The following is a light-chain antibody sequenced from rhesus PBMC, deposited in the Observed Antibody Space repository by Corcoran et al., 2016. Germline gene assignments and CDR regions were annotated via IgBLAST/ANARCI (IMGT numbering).Light chain of an antibody. CDR2: QAS. J-gene: IGKJ4*01. CDR1: QGISNW. V-gene: IGKV1-69*01. Sequence: DIQMTQSPSSLSASVGDRVTITCRASQGISNWLARYQQKPGKAPELLIYQASNLETGVTSRFSGSGSGTYFTLTISSLQTEDIAPYYCQPPDNSLTFGGGTKVELK. CDR3: QPPDNSLT.